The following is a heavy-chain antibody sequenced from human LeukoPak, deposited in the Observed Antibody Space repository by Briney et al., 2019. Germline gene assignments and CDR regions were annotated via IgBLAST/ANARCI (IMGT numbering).Heavy chain of an antibody. CDR2: LYSGGST. V-gene: IGHV3-53*05. D-gene: IGHD6-19*01. CDR3: AKDGGSGWYTA. J-gene: IGHJ5*02. Sequence: GGSLRLSCAASGFTVSRNYMSWVRQAPGKGLEWVSVLYSGGSTNYADSVKGRFTISRDNSKNTLYLQMNSLRAEDTAVYYCAKDGGSGWYTAWGQGTLVTVSS. CDR1: GFTVSRNY.